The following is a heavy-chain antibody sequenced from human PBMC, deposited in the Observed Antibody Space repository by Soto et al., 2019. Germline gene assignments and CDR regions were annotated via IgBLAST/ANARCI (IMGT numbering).Heavy chain of an antibody. V-gene: IGHV3-33*03. CDR1: GFTFSSYG. Sequence: GGSLRLSCAASGFTFSSYGMHWVRQAPGKGLEWVAVIWYDGSNKYYADSGKGRFTISRDNSKNTLYLQMNSLRAEDTAVYYCVRNWNYEYYYFGMDVWGKGTTVTVSS. J-gene: IGHJ6*04. D-gene: IGHD1-7*01. CDR3: VRNWNYEYYYFGMDV. CDR2: IWYDGSNK.